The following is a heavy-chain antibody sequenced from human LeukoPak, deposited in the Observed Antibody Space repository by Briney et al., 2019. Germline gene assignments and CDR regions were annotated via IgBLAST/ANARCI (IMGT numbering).Heavy chain of an antibody. Sequence: GESLKISCQGSGYTFTSFWIAWVRQMLGKGLEWMGIIYPDESNIRYSPSFQGQVTISADKSISTAYLQWSSLKASDTAMYYCARPPSRGYSSSFEYWGQGTLVTVSS. J-gene: IGHJ4*02. CDR2: IYPDESNI. CDR1: GYTFTSFW. D-gene: IGHD2-2*03. CDR3: ARPPSRGYSSSFEY. V-gene: IGHV5-51*01.